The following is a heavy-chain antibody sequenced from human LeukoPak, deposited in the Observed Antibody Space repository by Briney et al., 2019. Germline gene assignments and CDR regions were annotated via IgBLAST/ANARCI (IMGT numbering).Heavy chain of an antibody. CDR3: ARKRTFGGVIVNWFDP. CDR1: GGSITNYY. CDR2: IHYSGST. D-gene: IGHD3-16*02. J-gene: IGHJ5*02. V-gene: IGHV4-59*08. Sequence: SETLSLTCTVSGGSITNYYWSWIRQPPGKGLEWIGYIHYSGSTKYKSSLKSRVTISVDTSKNQFSLKLSSVTAADTAVYYCARKRTFGGVIVNWFDPWGQGTLVTVSS.